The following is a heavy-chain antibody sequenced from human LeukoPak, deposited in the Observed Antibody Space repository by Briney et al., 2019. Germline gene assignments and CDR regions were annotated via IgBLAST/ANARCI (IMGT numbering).Heavy chain of an antibody. Sequence: SETLSLTCTVSGGSISSYYWSWIRQPPGKGLEWIGYSYYSGSTNYNPSLKSRVTISVDTSKNQFSLKLSSVTAADTAVYYCARDRMNWFDPWGQGTLVTVSS. J-gene: IGHJ5*02. V-gene: IGHV4-59*01. CDR1: GGSISSYY. CDR3: ARDRMNWFDP. CDR2: SYYSGST.